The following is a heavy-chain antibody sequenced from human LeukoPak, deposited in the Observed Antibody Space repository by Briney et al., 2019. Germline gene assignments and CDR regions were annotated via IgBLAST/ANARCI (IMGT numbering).Heavy chain of an antibody. CDR3: AKDLAWGLDY. Sequence: PGGSLRLSCAASGFTFSNYAMSWVRQAPGKGLEWVSAISGNGVGTYYADSVKGRFTISRDNSKNTLYLQMNNLRAEDTAVYYCAKDLAWGLDYWGQGTPVTVSS. D-gene: IGHD7-27*01. CDR1: GFTFSNYA. J-gene: IGHJ4*02. CDR2: ISGNGVGT. V-gene: IGHV3-23*01.